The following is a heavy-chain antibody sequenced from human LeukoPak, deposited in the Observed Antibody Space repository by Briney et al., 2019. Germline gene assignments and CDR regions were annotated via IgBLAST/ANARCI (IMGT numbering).Heavy chain of an antibody. CDR1: GFTFSSYS. V-gene: IGHV3-21*01. CDR3: ARDLEGSSWHYYYYYYGMDV. CDR2: ISSSSSYI. J-gene: IGHJ6*02. Sequence: GGSLRLSCAASGFTFSSYSMNWVRQAPGKGLEWVSSISSSSSYIYYADSVKGRFTISRDNAKNSQYLQMNSLRAEDTAVYYCARDLEGSSWHYYYYYYGMDVWGQGTTVTVSS. D-gene: IGHD6-13*01.